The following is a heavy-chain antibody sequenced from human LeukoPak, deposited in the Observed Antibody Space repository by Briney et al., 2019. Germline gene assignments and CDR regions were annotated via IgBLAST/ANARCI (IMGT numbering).Heavy chain of an antibody. J-gene: IGHJ4*02. D-gene: IGHD2-15*01. Sequence: SETLSLTCTVSGGSISSYYWSWIRQPPGKGLEWIGYIYYSGSTNYNPSLKSRVTISVDTSKNQFSLKLSSVTAADTAVYYCARGSPRGYCSGGSCYFDYWGRGTLVTVSS. V-gene: IGHV4-59*01. CDR1: GGSISSYY. CDR3: ARGSPRGYCSGGSCYFDY. CDR2: IYYSGST.